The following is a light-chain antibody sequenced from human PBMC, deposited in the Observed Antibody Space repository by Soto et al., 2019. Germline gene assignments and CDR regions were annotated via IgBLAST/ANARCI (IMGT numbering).Light chain of an antibody. CDR1: QSLTSN. J-gene: IGKJ4*01. CDR3: QQYNHWPRMLS. CDR2: ATS. Sequence: EIILTQSPVTLYVSPGETATLSCRASQSLTSNVAWYQQRPGQAPRLLIYATSTMATEIPARFSGTGSGTEFTLTIASLQSEDFAVYYCQQYNHWPRMLSFGGGTRV. V-gene: IGKV3-15*01.